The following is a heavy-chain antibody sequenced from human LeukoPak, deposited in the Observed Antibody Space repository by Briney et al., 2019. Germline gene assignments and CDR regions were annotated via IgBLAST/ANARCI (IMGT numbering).Heavy chain of an antibody. CDR1: GGSIRSGSYY. J-gene: IGHJ4*02. Sequence: SETLSLTCTVSGGSIRSGSYYWTWIRQPPGKGLEWIGYIYYNGATNYNPSLKSRVTISVATSKNQFSLKLSSVTAADTAVYYCARRRKSSTLDYWGQGTLVTVSS. CDR2: IYYNGAT. CDR3: ARRRKSSTLDY. D-gene: IGHD3-10*01. V-gene: IGHV4-61*01.